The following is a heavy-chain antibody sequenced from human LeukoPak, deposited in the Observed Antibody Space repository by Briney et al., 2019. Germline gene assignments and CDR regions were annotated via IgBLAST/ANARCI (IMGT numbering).Heavy chain of an antibody. CDR2: IYPGDSDT. CDR3: ARAVVTAIPSWFDP. Sequence: GESLKISCKGSGYSFTSYWIGWVRQMPGKGLEWMGGIYPGDSDTRYSTSFQGQVTISADKPISTAYLQWSSLKASDTAMYYCARAVVTAIPSWFDPWGQGTLVTVSS. CDR1: GYSFTSYW. D-gene: IGHD2-21*02. V-gene: IGHV5-51*01. J-gene: IGHJ5*02.